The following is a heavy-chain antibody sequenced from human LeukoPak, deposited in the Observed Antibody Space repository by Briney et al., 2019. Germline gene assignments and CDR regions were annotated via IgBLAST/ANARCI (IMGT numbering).Heavy chain of an antibody. CDR1: GFTFSSYE. Sequence: GGSLRLSCAASGFTFSSYEMNWVRQAPGKGLEWVSYITSGGSTIYYADFVKGRFTISRDNARNSLYLQMNSLRAEDTAVYYCARGVGYRGYVDYWSQGTLVTVSS. J-gene: IGHJ4*02. D-gene: IGHD5-12*01. CDR3: ARGVGYRGYVDY. CDR2: ITSGGSTI. V-gene: IGHV3-48*03.